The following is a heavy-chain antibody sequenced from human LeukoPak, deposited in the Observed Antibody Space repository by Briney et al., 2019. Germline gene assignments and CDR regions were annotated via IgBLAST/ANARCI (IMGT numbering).Heavy chain of an antibody. J-gene: IGHJ4*02. CDR1: GYTFTSYG. CDR3: ARSRGYDSSGYYPTSYYFDY. CDR2: ISAYNGNT. D-gene: IGHD3-22*01. V-gene: IGHV1-18*01. Sequence: ASVKVSCKASGYTFTSYGISWVRQAPGQGLEWMGWISAYNGNTNYAQKLQGRVTMITDTSTSTAYMELRSLRSDDTAVYYCARSRGYDSSGYYPTSYYFDYWGQGTLVTVSS.